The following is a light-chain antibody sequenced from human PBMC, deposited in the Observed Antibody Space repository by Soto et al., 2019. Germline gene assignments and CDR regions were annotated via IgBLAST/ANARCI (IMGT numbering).Light chain of an antibody. Sequence: EIVMTQSPATLSVSPGERATLSCRASQSVSSNLAWYQQKPGQAPRLLIYGASTRATGIPARFSGSGSGTEFTLNISSLQSEDFAVYYCKQYNNWPYTFGQWTKLEIK. V-gene: IGKV3-15*01. J-gene: IGKJ2*01. CDR1: QSVSSN. CDR3: KQYNNWPYT. CDR2: GAS.